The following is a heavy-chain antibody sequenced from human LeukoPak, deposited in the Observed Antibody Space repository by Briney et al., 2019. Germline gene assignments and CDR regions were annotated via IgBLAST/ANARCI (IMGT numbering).Heavy chain of an antibody. CDR2: INHSGST. V-gene: IGHV4-34*01. Sequence: SETLSLTCAVYGGSFSGYYWSWIRQPPGKGLEWIWEINHSGSTNYNPSLKSRVTISVDTSKNQFSLKLSSVTAADTAVYYCASYSSGWYRYFDYWGQGTLVTVSS. D-gene: IGHD6-19*01. CDR1: GGSFSGYY. CDR3: ASYSSGWYRYFDY. J-gene: IGHJ4*02.